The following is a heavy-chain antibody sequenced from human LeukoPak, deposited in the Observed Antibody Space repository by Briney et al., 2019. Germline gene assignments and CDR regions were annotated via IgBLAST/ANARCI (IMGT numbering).Heavy chain of an antibody. J-gene: IGHJ4*02. CDR2: IYYTGST. CDR3: VRRDYGSGAYGY. D-gene: IGHD3-10*01. Sequence: PAETLSLTCTVSGRSLSNYYWGWIRQPPGKGLEWIGYIYYTGSTTYTPSLKSRVTISLDTSNNLFSLKLSSVTAADTAVYYCVRRDYGSGAYGYWGQGTLVTVSS. V-gene: IGHV4-59*08. CDR1: GRSLSNYY.